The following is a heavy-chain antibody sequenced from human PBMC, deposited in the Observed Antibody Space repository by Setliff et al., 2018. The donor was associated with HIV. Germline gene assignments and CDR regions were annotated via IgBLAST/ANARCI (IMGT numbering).Heavy chain of an antibody. Sequence: PSETLSLTCTVPGGSINRSNYYWGWIRQPPGKGLEWIGTISYTGSTYYNPSLKSRVTISVDTSKSQFSLKLSSVTAADTAVYYCARHDLYYYGSGRSGFDPWGQGTLVTVSS. J-gene: IGHJ5*02. D-gene: IGHD3-10*01. CDR1: GGSINRSNYY. CDR2: ISYTGST. V-gene: IGHV4-39*01. CDR3: ARHDLYYYGSGRSGFDP.